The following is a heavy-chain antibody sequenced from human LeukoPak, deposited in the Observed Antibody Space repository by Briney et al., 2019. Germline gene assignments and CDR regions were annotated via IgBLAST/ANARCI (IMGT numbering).Heavy chain of an antibody. CDR3: AKDSGIAAGVFDY. J-gene: IGHJ4*02. Sequence: GGSLRLSCAASGFTFDDYAMHWVRQAPGKGLEWVSRISWNSGSIGYADSVKGRFTISRDNAKNSLYLQMNSLRAEDTALYFCAKDSGIAAGVFDYWGQGTLVTVSS. CDR2: ISWNSGSI. D-gene: IGHD6-13*01. V-gene: IGHV3-9*01. CDR1: GFTFDDYA.